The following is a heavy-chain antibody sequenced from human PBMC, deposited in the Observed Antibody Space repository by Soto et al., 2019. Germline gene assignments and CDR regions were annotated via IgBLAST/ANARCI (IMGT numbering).Heavy chain of an antibody. Sequence: ASVKVSCKVSGYTLTELSMHWVRQAPGKGLEWMGWINAGNGNTKYSQKFQGRVTITRDTSASTAYMELSSLRSEDTAVYYCTRDLTVALDYWGQGTLVTVSS. J-gene: IGHJ4*02. CDR1: GYTLTELS. CDR2: INAGNGNT. CDR3: TRDLTVALDY. D-gene: IGHD6-19*01. V-gene: IGHV1-3*01.